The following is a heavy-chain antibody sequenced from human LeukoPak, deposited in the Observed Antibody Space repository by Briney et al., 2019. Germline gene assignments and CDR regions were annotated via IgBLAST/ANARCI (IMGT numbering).Heavy chain of an antibody. Sequence: GSLRLSCAASGFTFSSYAMSWVRQAPGKGLEWVSAISGSGGSTYYADSVKGRFTISRDNSKNTLYLQMNSLRAEDTAVYYCAKDPTIFGVPSRGYFDYWGQGTLVTVSS. CDR3: AKDPTIFGVPSRGYFDY. D-gene: IGHD3-3*01. J-gene: IGHJ4*02. CDR1: GFTFSSYA. CDR2: ISGSGGST. V-gene: IGHV3-23*01.